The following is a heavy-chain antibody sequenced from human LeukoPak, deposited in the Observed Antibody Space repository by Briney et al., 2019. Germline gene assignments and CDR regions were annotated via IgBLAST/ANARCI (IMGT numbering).Heavy chain of an antibody. CDR2: INHSGST. CDR1: GGSFSGYY. D-gene: IGHD5-12*01. J-gene: IGHJ4*02. CDR3: ARGYDYSLYDY. V-gene: IGHV4-34*01. Sequence: SETLSLTCAVYGGSFSGYYWCWIRQPPGKGLEWIGEINHSGSTNYNPSLKSRVTISVDTSKNQFSLKLSSVTAADTAVYYCARGYDYSLYDYWGQGTLVTVSS.